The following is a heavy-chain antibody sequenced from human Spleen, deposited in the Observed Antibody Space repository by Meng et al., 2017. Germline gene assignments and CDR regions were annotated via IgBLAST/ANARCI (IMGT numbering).Heavy chain of an antibody. J-gene: IGHJ3*02. D-gene: IGHD4-17*01. CDR1: GFTFSSYW. CDR3: ARGFGDYGPFDI. V-gene: IGHV3-7*01. CDR2: IKQDGSEK. Sequence: GESLKISCAASGFTFSSYWMSWVRQAPGKELEWVANIKQDGSEKYYVDSVKGRFTISRDNAKNSLYLQMNSLRAEDTAVYYCARGFGDYGPFDIWGQGTMVTVSS.